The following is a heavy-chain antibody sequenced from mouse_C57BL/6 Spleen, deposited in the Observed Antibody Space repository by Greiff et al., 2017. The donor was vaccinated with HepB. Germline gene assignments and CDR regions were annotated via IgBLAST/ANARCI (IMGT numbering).Heavy chain of an antibody. CDR2: INSDGGST. Sequence: EVKLMESGGGLVQPGESLKLSCESNEYEFPSHDMSWVRKTPEKRLELVAAINSDGGSTYYPDTMERRFIISRDNTKKTLYLQMSSLRSEDTALYYCARLRDGYHLSMDYWGQGTSVTVSS. CDR1: EYEFPSHD. J-gene: IGHJ4*01. V-gene: IGHV5-2*01. D-gene: IGHD2-3*01. CDR3: ARLRDGYHLSMDY.